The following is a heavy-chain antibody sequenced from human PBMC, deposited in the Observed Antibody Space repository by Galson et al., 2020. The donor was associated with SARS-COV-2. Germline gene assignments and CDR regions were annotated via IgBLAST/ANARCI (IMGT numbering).Heavy chain of an antibody. Sequence: GGSLRLSCAASGFTFSNFGMNWVRQAPGKGLEWVALITYDGRHQYYADSVKGRFTISRDNSKNTLYLQMNSLRAEDTAVYYCARDAGYYDILRGGMDVWGQGTTVTVSS. CDR2: ITYDGRHQ. CDR1: GFTFSNFG. D-gene: IGHD3-9*01. CDR3: ARDAGYYDILRGGMDV. V-gene: IGHV3-30*03. J-gene: IGHJ6*02.